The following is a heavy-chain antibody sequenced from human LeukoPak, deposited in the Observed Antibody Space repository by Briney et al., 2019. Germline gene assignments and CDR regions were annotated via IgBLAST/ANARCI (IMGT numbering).Heavy chain of an antibody. CDR2: IKQNGSEK. Sequence: GGSLRLSCAASGFTFSSYWMSWVRQAPGKGLEWVANIKQNGSEKYYVDSVKGRFTISRDNAKNSLYLQMNSLRAEDTAVYYCAREPRRIAARPDYWGQGTLVTVSS. CDR1: GFTFSSYW. D-gene: IGHD6-6*01. CDR3: AREPRRIAARPDY. V-gene: IGHV3-7*01. J-gene: IGHJ4*02.